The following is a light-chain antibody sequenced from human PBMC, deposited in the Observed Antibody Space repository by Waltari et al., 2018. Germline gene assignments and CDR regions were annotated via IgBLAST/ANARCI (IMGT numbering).Light chain of an antibody. CDR2: DAS. CDR3: QQFNSYPQT. V-gene: IGKV1-13*02. CDR1: QGISSA. J-gene: IGKJ3*01. Sequence: AIQLTQSPSSLSASVGDRVTITCRASQGISSALAWYQQKPGKAPKLLIYDASSLESGVPSRFSGSGSGTDFTLTISSRQPEDFATYYCQQFNSYPQTFGPGTKVDIK.